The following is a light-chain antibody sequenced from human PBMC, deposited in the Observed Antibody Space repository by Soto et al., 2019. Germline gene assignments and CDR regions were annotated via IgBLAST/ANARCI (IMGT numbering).Light chain of an antibody. J-gene: IGKJ5*01. Sequence: IQITQSPSSLSSSVLDIFSITCLASQSISNYLNWYQQKPGKAPNLLIYAASTLQSGVPSRFSGSGSGTDFTLTISSLQPEDFATYYCQQSYSTSITFGQGTRLEI. CDR1: QSISNY. V-gene: IGKV1-39*01. CDR3: QQSYSTSIT. CDR2: AAS.